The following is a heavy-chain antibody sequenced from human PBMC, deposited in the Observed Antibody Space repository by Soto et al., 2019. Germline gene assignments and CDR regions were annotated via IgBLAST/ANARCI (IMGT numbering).Heavy chain of an antibody. CDR1: GGSISSGGYY. Sequence: SETLSLTCTVSGGSISSGGYYWSWIRQHPGKGLEWIGYIYYSGSTYYNPSLKSRVTISVDTSKNQFSLKLSSVTAADTAVYYCARRYCSGGSCEKEYNWFDPWGQGTLITVSS. V-gene: IGHV4-31*03. D-gene: IGHD2-15*01. CDR3: ARRYCSGGSCEKEYNWFDP. J-gene: IGHJ5*02. CDR2: IYYSGST.